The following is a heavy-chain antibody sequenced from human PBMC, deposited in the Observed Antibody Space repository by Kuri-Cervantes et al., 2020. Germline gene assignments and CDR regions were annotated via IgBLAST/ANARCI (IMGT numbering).Heavy chain of an antibody. V-gene: IGHV3-7*03. CDR1: GLTFSSYW. D-gene: IGHD3-10*01. CDR2: IKQDGSEK. Sequence: GGSLRLSCAASGLTFSSYWMSWVRQAPGKGPEWVANIKQDGSEKYYVDSVKGRFTISRDNAKNSLYLQMNSLRAEDTALYYCAKGLWFGELLSYFDYWGQGTLVTVSS. J-gene: IGHJ4*02. CDR3: AKGLWFGELLSYFDY.